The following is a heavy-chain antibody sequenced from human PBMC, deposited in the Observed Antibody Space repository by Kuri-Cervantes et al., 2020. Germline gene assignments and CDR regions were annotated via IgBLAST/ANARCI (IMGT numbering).Heavy chain of an antibody. CDR2: INTNTGNP. Sequence: ASVKVSCKASGYTFTSYAMNWVRQAPGQGLEWMGWINTNTGNPTYAQGFTGRFVFSLDTSVSTAYLQISSLKAEDTAVYYCARDHDWNDELGAFDIWGHGTMVTVSS. D-gene: IGHD1-1*01. J-gene: IGHJ3*02. CDR1: GYTFTSYA. V-gene: IGHV7-4-1*02. CDR3: ARDHDWNDELGAFDI.